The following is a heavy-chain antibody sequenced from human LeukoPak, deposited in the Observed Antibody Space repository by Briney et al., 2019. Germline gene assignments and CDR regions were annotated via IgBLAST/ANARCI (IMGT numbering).Heavy chain of an antibody. Sequence: ASVKVSCKASGGTFSSYAISWVRQAPGQGLEWMGGIIPIFGTANYAQKFQGRVTITADKSTSTAYMELSSLRSEDTAVYYCARGPGIAVAVHYFDYWGQGTLVTVSS. J-gene: IGHJ4*02. CDR2: IIPIFGTA. CDR1: GGTFSSYA. V-gene: IGHV1-69*06. CDR3: ARGPGIAVAVHYFDY. D-gene: IGHD6-19*01.